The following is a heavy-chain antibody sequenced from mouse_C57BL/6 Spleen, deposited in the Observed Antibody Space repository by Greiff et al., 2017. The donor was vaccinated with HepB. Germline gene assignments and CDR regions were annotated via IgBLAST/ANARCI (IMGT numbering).Heavy chain of an antibody. J-gene: IGHJ1*03. Sequence: EVKVVESEGGLVQPGSSMKLSCTASGFTFSDYYMAWVRQVPEKGLEWVANINYDGSSTYYLDSLKSRFIISRDNAKNILYLQMSSLKSEDTATYYCARDQRTAWYFDVWGTGTTVTVSS. D-gene: IGHD1-2*01. CDR1: GFTFSDYY. CDR3: ARDQRTAWYFDV. V-gene: IGHV5-16*01. CDR2: INYDGSST.